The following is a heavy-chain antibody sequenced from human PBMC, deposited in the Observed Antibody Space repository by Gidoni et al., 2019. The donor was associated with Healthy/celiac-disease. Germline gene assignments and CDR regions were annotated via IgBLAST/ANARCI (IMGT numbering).Heavy chain of an antibody. J-gene: IGHJ4*02. CDR1: GFTFSSYG. Sequence: QVQLVESGGGVVQPGRSLRLSCAASGFTFSSYGMHWVRQAPGQGLEWVAVISYDGSNKYYADSVKGRFTISRDNSKNTLYLQMNSLRAEDTAVYYCAKLVGYSYGPFDYWGQGTLVTVSS. V-gene: IGHV3-30*18. CDR3: AKLVGYSYGPFDY. D-gene: IGHD5-18*01. CDR2: ISYDGSNK.